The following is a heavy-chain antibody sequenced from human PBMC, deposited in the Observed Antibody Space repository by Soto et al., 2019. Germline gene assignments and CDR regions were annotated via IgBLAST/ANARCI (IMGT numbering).Heavy chain of an antibody. Sequence: QVQLVQSGAEVKKPGASVKVSCKASGYTFNSYGISWVRQAPGQGLEWMGWISAYNGNTNYAQKLQGRVTMTTDSSTSTAYMELRSLRSDDTAVYYCARDRSNYVAHYGMDVWGQGTTVTVSS. J-gene: IGHJ6*02. V-gene: IGHV1-18*01. CDR2: ISAYNGNT. CDR3: ARDRSNYVAHYGMDV. CDR1: GYTFNSYG. D-gene: IGHD4-4*01.